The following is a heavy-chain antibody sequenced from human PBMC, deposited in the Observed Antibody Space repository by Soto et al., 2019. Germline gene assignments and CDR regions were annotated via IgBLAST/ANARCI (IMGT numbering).Heavy chain of an antibody. CDR1: GFTFSDNW. Sequence: EVKVVESGGGLVQPGGSLRLSCAASGFTFSDNWMHWVRQPPGKGPVWVSRISGDASSTSYADSVKGPFTISRDSAKNTVYLQMDSLRVEDTAVYYCTRGGTRTTYWGLFDSWGQGTLVTVSS. V-gene: IGHV3-74*01. CDR3: TRGGTRTTYWGLFDS. CDR2: ISGDASST. D-gene: IGHD7-27*01. J-gene: IGHJ4*02.